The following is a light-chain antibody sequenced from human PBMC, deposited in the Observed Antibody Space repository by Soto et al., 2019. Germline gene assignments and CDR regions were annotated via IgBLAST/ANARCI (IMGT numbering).Light chain of an antibody. CDR2: GAS. Sequence: IVTTQSPATLSVPPEERATISCRASQSVSNFLAWYQQKPGQAPRLLIYGASSRATGIPDRFSGSGSGTDFTLTISRLEPEDFAVYYCQQYGSSRWTFGQGTKVDIK. V-gene: IGKV3-20*01. J-gene: IGKJ1*01. CDR1: QSVSNF. CDR3: QQYGSSRWT.